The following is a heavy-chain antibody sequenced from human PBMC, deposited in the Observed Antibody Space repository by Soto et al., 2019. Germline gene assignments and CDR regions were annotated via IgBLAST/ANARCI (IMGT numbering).Heavy chain of an antibody. Sequence: GSLSLTCAVYGGSFSGYYWSWIRQPPGKGLEWIGEINHSGSTNYNPSLKSRVTISVDTSKNQFSLKLSSVTAADTAVYYCARSKYSQDYYYYYGMDVWGQGTTVTVSS. CDR1: GGSFSGYY. J-gene: IGHJ6*02. V-gene: IGHV4-34*01. CDR2: INHSGST. CDR3: ARSKYSQDYYYYYGMDV. D-gene: IGHD6-6*01.